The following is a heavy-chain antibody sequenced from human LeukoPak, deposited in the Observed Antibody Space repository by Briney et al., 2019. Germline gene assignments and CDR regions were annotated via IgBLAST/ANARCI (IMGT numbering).Heavy chain of an antibody. J-gene: IGHJ4*02. V-gene: IGHV3-23*01. D-gene: IGHD5-24*01. Sequence: PGGSRRLSCAASGFTFSSYAMSWVRQAPGKGREWVSAISGSGGSTYYADSVKGRFTISRDNSKNTLYLQMNSLRAEDTAVYYCAKPALEMATIYAIFDYWGQGTLVTVSS. CDR3: AKPALEMATIYAIFDY. CDR1: GFTFSSYA. CDR2: ISGSGGST.